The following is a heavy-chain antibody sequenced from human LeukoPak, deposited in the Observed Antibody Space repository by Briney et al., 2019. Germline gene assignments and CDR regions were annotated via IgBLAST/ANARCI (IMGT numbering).Heavy chain of an antibody. CDR1: GGSVSSHF. D-gene: IGHD4/OR15-4a*01. Sequence: SETLSLTCSVSGGSVSSHFGSWIRQPPGKGLEWSGYIYNSGITNYNPSLKSRVTMSVDTSKNQFSLMMRSVTAADTAVYYCARDHLPAGAPGYYMDVWGKGTTVTVSS. J-gene: IGHJ6*03. CDR2: IYNSGIT. CDR3: ARDHLPAGAPGYYMDV. V-gene: IGHV4-59*02.